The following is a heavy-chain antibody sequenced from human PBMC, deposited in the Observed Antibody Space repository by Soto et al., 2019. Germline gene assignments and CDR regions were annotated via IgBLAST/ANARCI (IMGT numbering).Heavy chain of an antibody. CDR1: GFTFSSYG. CDR3: ARARSSHPNYYYYYMDV. Sequence: GGSLRLSCAASGFTFSSYGMHWVRQAPGKGLEWVAVIWYDGSNKYYADSVKGRFTISRDNSKNTLYLQMNSLRAEDTAVYYCARARSSHPNYYYYYMDVWGKGTTVTVSS. J-gene: IGHJ6*03. V-gene: IGHV3-33*01. D-gene: IGHD6-6*01. CDR2: IWYDGSNK.